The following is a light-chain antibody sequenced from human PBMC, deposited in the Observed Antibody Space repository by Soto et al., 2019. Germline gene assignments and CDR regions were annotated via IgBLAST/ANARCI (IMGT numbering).Light chain of an antibody. CDR1: SSDIGGYKY. Sequence: QSALTQPASVSGSPGQSITISCTGTSSDIGGYKYVSWYQQHPGKAPKLMIYDVSNRPSGVSNRFSGSKSGNTATLTISGLLGEDEAEYYCSSYTGGSTYVFGTGTKLTVL. V-gene: IGLV2-14*01. CDR3: SSYTGGSTYV. CDR2: DVS. J-gene: IGLJ1*01.